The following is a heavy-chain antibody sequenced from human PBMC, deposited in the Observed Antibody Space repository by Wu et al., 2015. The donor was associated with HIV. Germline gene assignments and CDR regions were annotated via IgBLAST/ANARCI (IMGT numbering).Heavy chain of an antibody. D-gene: IGHD5-24*01. CDR3: GRGGYNSLDY. J-gene: IGHJ4*02. Sequence: QIHLVQSGREVKKTGASMKLSCKTSGYDFDDYGIIWVRQAPGQGLEWMGWISDYNRNKKXGEKFRDRIMMNIDTITDTAYMELRSLRVDDTAVYFCGRGGYNSLDYWARERGSPSPQ. CDR1: GYDFDDYG. V-gene: IGHV1-18*01. CDR2: ISDYNRNK.